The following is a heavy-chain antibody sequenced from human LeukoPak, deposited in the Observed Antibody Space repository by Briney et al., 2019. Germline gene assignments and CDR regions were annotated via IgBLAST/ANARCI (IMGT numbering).Heavy chain of an antibody. J-gene: IGHJ4*02. D-gene: IGHD3/OR15-3a*01. Sequence: SETLSLTCTVSGGSISSYYWNWIRQPPGKGLEWIGDIYYSGTTNYNPSLKSRGTISVDTPKNQFSLKLSSVTAADNAVYYCARRTGYYDGFDYWGQGTPVTVSS. V-gene: IGHV4-59*01. CDR2: IYYSGTT. CDR3: ARRTGYYDGFDY. CDR1: GGSISSYY.